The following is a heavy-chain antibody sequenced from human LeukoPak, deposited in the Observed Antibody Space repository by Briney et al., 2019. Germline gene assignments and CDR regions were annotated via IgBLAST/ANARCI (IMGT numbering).Heavy chain of an antibody. Sequence: SETLSLTCAVYGGSFSGYYWSWIRQPPGKGLEWIGEINHSGSTNYSPSLKSRVTISVDTSKNQFSLKLSSVTAADTAVYYCARGHHGPGSYSSWGQGTLVTVSS. CDR3: ARGHHGPGSYSS. CDR2: INHSGST. D-gene: IGHD3-10*01. J-gene: IGHJ4*02. V-gene: IGHV4-34*01. CDR1: GGSFSGYY.